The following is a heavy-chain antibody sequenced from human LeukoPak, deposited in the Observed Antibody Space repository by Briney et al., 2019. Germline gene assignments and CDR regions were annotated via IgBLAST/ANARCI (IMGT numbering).Heavy chain of an antibody. D-gene: IGHD1-20*01. J-gene: IGHJ3*01. CDR1: GYTFTDNY. CDR3: ARRYITGTQNALDF. Sequence: ASVKVSCKASGYTFTDNYLHWVRQAPGQGLEWMGWIKPNSGVTNFAQKFQDRVIMTRDTSINTAYLELSRLRSDDTAVYYCARRYITGTQNALDFWGQGTMVTVSS. V-gene: IGHV1-2*02. CDR2: IKPNSGVT.